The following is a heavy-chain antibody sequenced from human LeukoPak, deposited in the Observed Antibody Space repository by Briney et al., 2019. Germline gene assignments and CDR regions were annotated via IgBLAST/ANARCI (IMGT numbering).Heavy chain of an antibody. Sequence: GGSLRLSCAASGFSFGSYAMTWARQAPVKGLEWVSAISGDGTRTYYADSVKGRFTISRDNSKNTLYLQMNSLRAEDTAVYYCAKDQVAARPEGGQFDYWGQGTLVTVSS. CDR3: AKDQVAARPEGGQFDY. CDR1: GFSFGSYA. J-gene: IGHJ4*02. CDR2: ISGDGTRT. V-gene: IGHV3-23*01. D-gene: IGHD6-6*01.